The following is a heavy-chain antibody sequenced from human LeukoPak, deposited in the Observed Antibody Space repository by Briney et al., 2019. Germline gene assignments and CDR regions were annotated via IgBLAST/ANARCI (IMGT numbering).Heavy chain of an antibody. V-gene: IGHV3-33*06. J-gene: IGHJ4*02. D-gene: IGHD4-11*01. CDR1: GFTYSHYG. Sequence: GGSLRLSCAASGFTYSHYGMHWARQAPGKGLEWVAVIWSDGTEKYYGDAVKGRFTISRHNSRNTLYLQMNSLRGEDTAVYYCAKDAQRGFDYSNSLEYWGQGTLVTVSS. CDR2: IWSDGTEK. CDR3: AKDAQRGFDYSNSLEY.